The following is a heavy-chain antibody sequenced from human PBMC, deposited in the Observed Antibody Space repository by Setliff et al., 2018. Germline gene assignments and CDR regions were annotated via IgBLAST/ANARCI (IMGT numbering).Heavy chain of an antibody. CDR3: ATDGPVLNGDYIS. V-gene: IGHV4-61*09. J-gene: IGHJ5*02. D-gene: IGHD3-10*01. CDR2: IYTSWST. CDR1: GGSISSRTYY. Sequence: SETLSLTCNVSGGSISSRTYYWSWIRQPAGKGLEWIGHIYTSWSTNYNPSLKSRVTMSVDTTKNQFSLRLQSVTAADTAVYYCATDGPVLNGDYISWGQGTLVTVSS.